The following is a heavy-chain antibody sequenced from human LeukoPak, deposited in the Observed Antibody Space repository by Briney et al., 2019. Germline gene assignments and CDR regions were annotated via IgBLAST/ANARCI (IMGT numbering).Heavy chain of an antibody. V-gene: IGHV4-59*08. Sequence: PSETLSLTCIVSGGSISSYYWSWIRQSPGKGLEWIGYINYSGSTNYNPSLKSRVTISVDTSTNQFSLKLSSVTAADTAVYYCAGGAQWLSFDSWGRGTLVTVSS. CDR1: GGSISSYY. D-gene: IGHD3-22*01. CDR2: INYSGST. J-gene: IGHJ4*02. CDR3: AGGAQWLSFDS.